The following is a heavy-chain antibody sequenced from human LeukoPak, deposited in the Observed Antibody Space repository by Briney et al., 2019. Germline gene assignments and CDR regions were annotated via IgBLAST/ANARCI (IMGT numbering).Heavy chain of an antibody. J-gene: IGHJ5*02. Sequence: GASVKVSCKASGYTFTGYYMHWVRQAPGQGLEWMGWINPNSGGTNYAQKFQGRVTMTRATSISTAYMELSRLRSDDTAVYYCARGDYDFGSGPPLFDPWGQGTPVTVSS. D-gene: IGHD3-3*01. CDR3: ARGDYDFGSGPPLFDP. CDR2: INPNSGGT. V-gene: IGHV1-2*02. CDR1: GYTFTGYY.